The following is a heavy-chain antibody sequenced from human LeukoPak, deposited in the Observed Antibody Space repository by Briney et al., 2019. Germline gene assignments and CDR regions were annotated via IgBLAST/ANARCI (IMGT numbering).Heavy chain of an antibody. D-gene: IGHD3-10*01. Sequence: ASVRVSCKASGYTFNSYGISWVRQAPGQGPECMGWISPYNGDTKYAQKFQGRVTMTTDTSTLTAYMELRSLRSDDTAVYYCARDHDLLWFGESSILDALGIWGQGTMVTVSS. CDR2: ISPYNGDT. J-gene: IGHJ3*02. CDR1: GYTFNSYG. CDR3: ARDHDLLWFGESSILDALGI. V-gene: IGHV1-18*04.